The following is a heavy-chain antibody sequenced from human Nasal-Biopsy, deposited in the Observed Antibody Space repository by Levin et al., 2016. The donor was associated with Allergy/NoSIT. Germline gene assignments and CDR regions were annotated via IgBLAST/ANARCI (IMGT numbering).Heavy chain of an antibody. Sequence: SETLSLTCTVSGASITTQYWSWIRQPPGKGLEWIRVYLFTVGSTNYNPSLKSRVTISVDTSKNQFSLKLRSVTAADTAVYYCARQGEDSSGSFPDAFDIWGQGTMVTVSS. CDR3: ARQGEDSSGSFPDAFDI. D-gene: IGHD3-22*01. J-gene: IGHJ3*02. CDR2: LFTVGST. CDR1: GASITTQY. V-gene: IGHV4-59*08.